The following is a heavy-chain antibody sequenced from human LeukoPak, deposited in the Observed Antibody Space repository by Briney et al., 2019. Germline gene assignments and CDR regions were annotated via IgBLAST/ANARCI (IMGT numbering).Heavy chain of an antibody. CDR1: GFTFSTYA. V-gene: IGHV3-30-3*01. Sequence: GGSLRLSCAASGFTFSTYAMHWVRQAPGKGLEWVAVISYDGSNKYYADSVKGRFTISRDNSKNTLYLQMNSLGAEDTAVYYCAREVWGQVYFDYWGQGTLVTVSS. CDR3: AREVWGQVYFDY. CDR2: ISYDGSNK. D-gene: IGHD7-27*01. J-gene: IGHJ4*02.